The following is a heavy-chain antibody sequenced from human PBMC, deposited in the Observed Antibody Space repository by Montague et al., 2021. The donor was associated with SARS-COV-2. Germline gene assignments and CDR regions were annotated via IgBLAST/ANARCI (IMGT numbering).Heavy chain of an antibody. Sequence: SLRFSCAASGFAFSLYSMHWVRQAPGKGLEWVAVTRHDESQKFYSDSVKGRVTISKDNSKNILYLQMNSLRREDTVVYHCARIGLGWSYGNGMDVWGQGTTVFVSS. J-gene: IGHJ6*02. V-gene: IGHV3-30*04. CDR1: GFAFSLYS. D-gene: IGHD6-19*01. CDR3: ARIGLGWSYGNGMDV. CDR2: TRHDESQK.